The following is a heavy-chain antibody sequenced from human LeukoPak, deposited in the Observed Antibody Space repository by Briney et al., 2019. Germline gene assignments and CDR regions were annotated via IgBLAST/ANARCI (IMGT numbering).Heavy chain of an antibody. D-gene: IGHD3-3*01. J-gene: IGHJ4*02. Sequence: AASVKVSCKASGYTFTDYYMHWVRPAPGQGLEWMGWINPNSGGTNYAQKFQGRVTMTRDTSISTAYMELSRLRSDDTAVYYCARDIERYYDFWSGYGYDYWGQGTLVTVSS. V-gene: IGHV1-2*02. CDR2: INPNSGGT. CDR1: GYTFTDYY. CDR3: ARDIERYYDFWSGYGYDY.